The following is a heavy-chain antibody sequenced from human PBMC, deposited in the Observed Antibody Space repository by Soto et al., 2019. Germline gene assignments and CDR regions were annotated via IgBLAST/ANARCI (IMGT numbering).Heavy chain of an antibody. V-gene: IGHV3-13*05. CDR1: GFTFSNFD. J-gene: IGHJ6*02. CDR3: ARAYTGRLPRRADYYYAMDV. CDR2: IGAARDP. Sequence: PGGSLRLSCATSGFTFSNFDMHWVRQVPRKGLEWVSAIGAARDPYYLGSVKGRFTISRENAKNSVYLQMNDLRAGDSAVYYCARAYTGRLPRRADYYYAMDVWGQGTTVTVSS. D-gene: IGHD2-2*02.